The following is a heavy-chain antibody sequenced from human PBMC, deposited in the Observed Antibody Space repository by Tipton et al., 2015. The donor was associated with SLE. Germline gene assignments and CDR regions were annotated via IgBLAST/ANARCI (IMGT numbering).Heavy chain of an antibody. CDR2: IRSKAYGGTT. CDR1: GFTFGDFV. Sequence: SLRLSCPAAGFTFGDFVMSWFRQDPGKGLEWVGFIRSKAYGGTTEYAASVIGRFSISRDDSKSIAYLQMNSLQTEDTAVYYCARGPHGLRSGWSDYWGQGTLVTVSS. D-gene: IGHD6-19*01. J-gene: IGHJ4*02. V-gene: IGHV3-49*03. CDR3: ARGPHGLRSGWSDY.